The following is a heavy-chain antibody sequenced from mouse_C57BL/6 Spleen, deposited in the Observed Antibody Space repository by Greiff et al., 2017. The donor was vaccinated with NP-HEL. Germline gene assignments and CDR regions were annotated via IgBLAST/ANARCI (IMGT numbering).Heavy chain of an antibody. CDR1: GYTFTSYW. J-gene: IGHJ3*01. V-gene: IGHV1-64*01. D-gene: IGHD1-1*01. CDR3: ARDLIYYYGSSPDQTWFAY. CDR2: IHPNSGST. Sequence: QVQLQQPGAELVKPGASVKLSCKASGYTFTSYWMHWVKQRPGQGLEWIGMIHPNSGSTNYNEKFKSKATLTVDKSSSTAYMQLSSLTSEDSAVYYCARDLIYYYGSSPDQTWFAYWGQGTLVTVSA.